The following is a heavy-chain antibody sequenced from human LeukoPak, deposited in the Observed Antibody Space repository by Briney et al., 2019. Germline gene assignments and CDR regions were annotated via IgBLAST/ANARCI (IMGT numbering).Heavy chain of an antibody. J-gene: IGHJ4*02. CDR2: IKSKTDGGTA. CDR3: TTAGPYSGSYGVFDY. V-gene: IGHV3-15*01. CDR1: GFTFSNAW. D-gene: IGHD1-26*01. Sequence: GGSLRLSCAASGFTFSNAWMSWVRRAPGKGLEWVGRIKSKTDGGTADYAAPVKGRFTISRDDSKNTLYLQMDSLKTEDTAVYFCTTAGPYSGSYGVFDYWGQGTLVTVSS.